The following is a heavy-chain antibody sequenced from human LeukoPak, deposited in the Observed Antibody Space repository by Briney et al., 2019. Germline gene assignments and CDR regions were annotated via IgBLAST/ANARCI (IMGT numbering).Heavy chain of an antibody. Sequence: ASVNVSCKASGYTFTSYYMHWVRQAPGQGLEWMGIINPSGGSTSYAQKFQGRVTMTRDTSTSTVYMELTSLRSEDTAVYYCARDLSGSNYYASGSYADWGQGTLVTVSS. CDR1: GYTFTSYY. J-gene: IGHJ4*02. V-gene: IGHV1-46*01. CDR3: ARDLSGSNYYASGSYAD. D-gene: IGHD3-10*01. CDR2: INPSGGST.